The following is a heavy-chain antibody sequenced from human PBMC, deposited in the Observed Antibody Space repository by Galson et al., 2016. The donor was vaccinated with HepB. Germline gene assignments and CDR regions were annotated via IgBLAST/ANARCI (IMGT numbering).Heavy chain of an antibody. J-gene: IGHJ3*02. D-gene: IGHD3-3*01. Sequence: SLRLSCAASGLSISTYTMNWVRQAPGKGLEWISYISSSSAYVDYADSVKGRFTISRENAKNSLYLQMNSLRAEDTAVYYCARDRSRFSSGYYTGARDVFAIWGQGTVVTVSS. CDR3: ARDRSRFSSGYYTGARDVFAI. V-gene: IGHV3-21*01. CDR2: ISSSSAYV. CDR1: GLSISTYT.